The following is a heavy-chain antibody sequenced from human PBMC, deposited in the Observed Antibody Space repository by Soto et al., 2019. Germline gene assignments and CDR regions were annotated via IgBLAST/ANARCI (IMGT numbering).Heavy chain of an antibody. Sequence: GGSLRLSCEVSGFIFSMYSMSWVRQTPGKGLEWAAKIPQDGVDGHYADAVKGRFTISRDNGKNSLYLQMNNLRAEDTAVYYCARDHLILPAHDFFYGSDVWGRGATVTVSS. CDR2: IPQDGVDG. CDR3: ARDHLILPAHDFFYGSDV. CDR1: GFIFSMYS. V-gene: IGHV3-7*03. J-gene: IGHJ6*02. D-gene: IGHD2-21*02.